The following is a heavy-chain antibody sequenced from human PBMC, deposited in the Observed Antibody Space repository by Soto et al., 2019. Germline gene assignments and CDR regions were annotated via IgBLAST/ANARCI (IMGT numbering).Heavy chain of an antibody. Sequence: QVTLKESGPVLVKPTETLTLTCTVSGFSLSNARMGVSWIRQPPGKALEWLTHIFSNDEKSYSTSLKSRLTISKDTSKSQVVLTMTNMDPVDTATYYCARTPYDFWSGYTFDPWGQGTLVTVSS. D-gene: IGHD3-3*01. V-gene: IGHV2-26*01. J-gene: IGHJ5*02. CDR1: GFSLSNARMG. CDR3: ARTPYDFWSGYTFDP. CDR2: IFSNDEK.